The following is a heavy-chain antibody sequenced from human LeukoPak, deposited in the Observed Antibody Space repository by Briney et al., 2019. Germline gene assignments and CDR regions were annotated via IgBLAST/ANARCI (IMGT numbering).Heavy chain of an antibody. CDR3: ARASYGFDY. V-gene: IGHV4-34*01. Sequence: GSLRLSCAASGITFSSYSMNWVRQPPGKGLEWIGEINHSGSTNYNPSLKSRVTISVDTSKNQFSLKLSSVTAADTAVYYCARASYGFDYWGQGTLVTVSS. CDR1: GITFSSYS. CDR2: INHSGST. D-gene: IGHD3-10*01. J-gene: IGHJ4*02.